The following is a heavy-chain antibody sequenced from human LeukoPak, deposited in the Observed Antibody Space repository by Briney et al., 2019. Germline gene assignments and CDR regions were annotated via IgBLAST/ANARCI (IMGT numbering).Heavy chain of an antibody. J-gene: IGHJ6*02. Sequence: ASVKVSCKATGYTFTSHYMHWERQAPGQGLEWMGIINPSGGSTSYAQKFQGRVTMTRDTSTSTVYMELSSLRSEDTAVYYCAREPVVVPVAFKVDGMDVWGQGTTVTVSS. CDR2: INPSGGST. CDR3: AREPVVVPVAFKVDGMDV. V-gene: IGHV1-46*01. D-gene: IGHD2-2*01. CDR1: GYTFTSHY.